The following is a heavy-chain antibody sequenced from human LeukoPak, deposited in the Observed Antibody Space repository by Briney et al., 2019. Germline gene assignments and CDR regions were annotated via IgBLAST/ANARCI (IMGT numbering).Heavy chain of an antibody. Sequence: PSETLSLTCTVSGGSISSGSYYWSWIRQPAGEGLEWIGRIYTSGSTNYNPSLKSRVTISVDTSKNQFSLKLSSVTAADTAVYYCARLSHWFDPWGQGTLVTVSS. D-gene: IGHD3-16*02. CDR3: ARLSHWFDP. CDR2: IYTSGST. J-gene: IGHJ5*02. V-gene: IGHV4-61*02. CDR1: GGSISSGSYY.